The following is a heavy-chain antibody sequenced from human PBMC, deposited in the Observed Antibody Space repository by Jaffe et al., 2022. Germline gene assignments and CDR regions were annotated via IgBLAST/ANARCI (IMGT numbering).Heavy chain of an antibody. CDR1: GFSLSTSGVG. D-gene: IGHD3-10*01. CDR2: IFWDDDK. CDR3: AHRPDTTFYYGSVFDY. V-gene: IGHV2-5*02. Sequence: QITLKESGPTLVKPTQTLTLTCSFSGFSLSTSGVGVGWIRQPPGKALEWLALIFWDDDKRYSPSLKRRLTISKDTSKNQVVLTMTNMDPVDTATYYCAHRPDTTFYYGSVFDYWGQGTLVTVSS. J-gene: IGHJ4*02.